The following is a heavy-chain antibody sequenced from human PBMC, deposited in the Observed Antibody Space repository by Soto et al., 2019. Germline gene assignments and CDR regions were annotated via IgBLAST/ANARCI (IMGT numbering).Heavy chain of an antibody. CDR3: ARVNLSSGWYARFAFDI. J-gene: IGHJ3*02. CDR1: GYTFTSYG. V-gene: IGHV1-18*01. D-gene: IGHD6-19*01. Sequence: QVQLVQSGAEVKKPGASVKVSCKASGYTFTSYGISWVRQAPGQGLEWMGWISAYNGNTNYAQKLQGRVTMTTDTSTSTAYMELRSLRSDDTAVYYCARVNLSSGWYARFAFDIWGQGTMVTVSS. CDR2: ISAYNGNT.